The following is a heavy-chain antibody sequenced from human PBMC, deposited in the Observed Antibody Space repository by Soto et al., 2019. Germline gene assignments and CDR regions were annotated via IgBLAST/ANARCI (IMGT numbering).Heavy chain of an antibody. Sequence: PSETLSLTCTVSGGSISSGDYYWSWIRXPPGKGLEWIGYIYYSGSTYYNPSLKSRVTISVDTSKNQFSLKLSSVTAADTAVYYCARGSFIYDSSGNYGMDVWGQGTTVTVS. CDR3: ARGSFIYDSSGNYGMDV. CDR2: IYYSGST. D-gene: IGHD3-22*01. V-gene: IGHV4-30-4*01. CDR1: GGSISSGDYY. J-gene: IGHJ6*02.